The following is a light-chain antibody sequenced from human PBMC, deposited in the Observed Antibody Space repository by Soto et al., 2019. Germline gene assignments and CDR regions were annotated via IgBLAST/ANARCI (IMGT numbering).Light chain of an antibody. CDR1: QSVTYN. J-gene: IGKJ4*01. V-gene: IGKV3-15*01. CDR2: GAF. Sequence: EIVMTQSPATLSVSPGETATLSCRASQSVTYNLAWYQQKPGQGPRLLIYGAFTRATGIPARFSGSGSGTEFTLAISSLQSEDFAVYYCQQYKNWPQLTFGGGNKVEIK. CDR3: QQYKNWPQLT.